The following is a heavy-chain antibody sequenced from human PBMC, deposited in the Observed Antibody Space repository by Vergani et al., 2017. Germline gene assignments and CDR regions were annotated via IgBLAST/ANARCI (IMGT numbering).Heavy chain of an antibody. V-gene: IGHV1-18*01. D-gene: IGHD4-17*01. CDR2: ISAYNGNT. J-gene: IGHJ4*02. Sequence: QVQLVQSGAEVKKPGASVKVSCKASGYTFTSYGISWVRQAPGQGLEWMGWISAYNGNTNYAQKIQGRVTMTTDTSTSTAYMELRSLRSDDTAVYYCARDTDYVDYVKGFDYWGQGTLVTVSS. CDR3: ARDTDYVDYVKGFDY. CDR1: GYTFTSYG.